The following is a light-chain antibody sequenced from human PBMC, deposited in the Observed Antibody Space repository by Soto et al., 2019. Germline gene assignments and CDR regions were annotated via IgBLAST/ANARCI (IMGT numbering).Light chain of an antibody. J-gene: IGLJ2*01. CDR3: QVWDSGSDHVV. CDR1: NIGSKS. V-gene: IGLV3-21*04. Sequence: SYELTQPPSVSVAPGKTARITCGGNNIGSKSVYWYQQMPGQAPVLVIYYDNDRPSGIPERFSGSNSGNTATLTISRVEAGDEADYYCQVWDSGSDHVVFGGGTKLTVL. CDR2: YDN.